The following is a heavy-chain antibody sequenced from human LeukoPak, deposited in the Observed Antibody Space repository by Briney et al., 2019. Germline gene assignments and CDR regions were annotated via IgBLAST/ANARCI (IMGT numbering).Heavy chain of an antibody. V-gene: IGHV3-48*03. CDR1: GFTFSSYE. CDR2: ISSSGSTI. Sequence: GGSLRLSCAASGFTFSSYEMNWVRQAPGKGLEWVSYISSSGSTIYYADSVKGRFTISRDNDKISLYLQMNSRRAEDTAVYYCSSSRDETFDYWGQGTLVTVSS. D-gene: IGHD3-10*01. J-gene: IGHJ4*02. CDR3: SSSRDETFDY.